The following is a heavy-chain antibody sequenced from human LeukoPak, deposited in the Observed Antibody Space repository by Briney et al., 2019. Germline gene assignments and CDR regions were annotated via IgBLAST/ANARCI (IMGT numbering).Heavy chain of an antibody. Sequence: ASVKVSCKASGYTFTGYYMHWVRQAPGQGLEWMGWINPNSGGTNYAQKFEGRVTMTRDTSISTVYMELSRPRSDDTAVYYCARGLAVAAYYYRYYGMDVWGQGTTVTVSS. D-gene: IGHD6-19*01. CDR3: ARGLAVAAYYYRYYGMDV. J-gene: IGHJ6*02. V-gene: IGHV1-2*02. CDR2: INPNSGGT. CDR1: GYTFTGYY.